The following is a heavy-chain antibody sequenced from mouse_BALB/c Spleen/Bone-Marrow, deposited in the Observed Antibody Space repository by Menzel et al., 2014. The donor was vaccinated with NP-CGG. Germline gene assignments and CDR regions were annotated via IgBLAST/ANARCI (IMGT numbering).Heavy chain of an antibody. CDR1: GFSLTDYG. J-gene: IGHJ4*01. CDR3: ARDSFLITRALDY. CDR2: IWGDGST. D-gene: IGHD2-4*01. Sequence: VQLQQSGPGLVAPSQSLSITCTVSGFSLTDYGVSWVRQPPGKGLEWLGMIWGDGSTDYNSALKSRLSISKDNSKSQVFLKMNSLQTDDTARYYCARDSFLITRALDYWGQGTSVTVSS. V-gene: IGHV2-6-7*01.